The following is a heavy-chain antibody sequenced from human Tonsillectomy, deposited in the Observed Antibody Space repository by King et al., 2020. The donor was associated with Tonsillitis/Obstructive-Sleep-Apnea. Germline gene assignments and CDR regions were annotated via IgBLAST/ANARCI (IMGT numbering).Heavy chain of an antibody. D-gene: IGHD3-22*01. V-gene: IGHV3-23*04. J-gene: IGHJ6*03. CDR3: AKDSGSSGYYPSNYYYMDV. Sequence: QLVQSGGGLVQPGGSLRLSCAASGFTFSSYAMTWVRQAPGKGLEWVSVIGAGGGSTYYADSVKARFTISRDNSKNTLYLQMNSLRAEDTAIYYCAKDSGSSGYYPSNYYYMDVWGKETTVTVSS. CDR2: IGAGGGST. CDR1: GFTFSSYA.